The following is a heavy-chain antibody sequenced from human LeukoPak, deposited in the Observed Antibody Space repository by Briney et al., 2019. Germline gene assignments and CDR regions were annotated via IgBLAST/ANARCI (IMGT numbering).Heavy chain of an antibody. CDR1: GFTVSSNY. CDR3: ANLPTGNY. D-gene: IGHD2-8*02. V-gene: IGHV3-53*01. CDR2: IYSGGSA. J-gene: IGHJ4*02. Sequence: PGGSLRLSCAASGFTVSSNYMSWVRQAPGKGLEWVSVIYSGGSAYYADSLKGRFTISRDNSKNTLYLQMNSLTAEDTAVYYCANLPTGNYWGQGTLVTVSS.